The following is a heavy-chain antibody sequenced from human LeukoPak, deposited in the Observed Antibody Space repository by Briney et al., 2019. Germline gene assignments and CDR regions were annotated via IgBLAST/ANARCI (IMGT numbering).Heavy chain of an antibody. D-gene: IGHD5-24*01. CDR3: ARAQYGYNHFDY. CDR1: GYTFTSYD. Sequence: ASVKVSCKASGYTFTSYDINWVRQATGQGLEWMGWMNPNSGNTGYAQKFQGRVTMTRNTSISTAYMELSSLRSEDTAVYYCARAQYGYNHFDYWGQGTLVTVSS. V-gene: IGHV1-8*01. CDR2: MNPNSGNT. J-gene: IGHJ4*02.